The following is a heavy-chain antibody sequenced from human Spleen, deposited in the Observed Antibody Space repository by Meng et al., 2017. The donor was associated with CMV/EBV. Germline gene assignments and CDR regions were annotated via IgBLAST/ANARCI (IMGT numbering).Heavy chain of an antibody. J-gene: IGHJ4*02. D-gene: IGHD3-10*01. V-gene: IGHV4-61*01. CDR2: IHDSGNT. CDR3: ARDTHFASGSYYNWPLIDS. CDR1: TGSYY. Sequence: TGSYYWSRIRQPPGKGLQWIGCIHDSGNTYYNPSLRSRVTISLDKSKNQFSLEVTSVTAADTAVYYCARDTHFASGSYYNWPLIDSWGQGTLVTVSS.